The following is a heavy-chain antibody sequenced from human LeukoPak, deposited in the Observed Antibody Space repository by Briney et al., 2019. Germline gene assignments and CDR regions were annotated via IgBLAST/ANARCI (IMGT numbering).Heavy chain of an antibody. CDR1: GGSISGGSYY. V-gene: IGHV4-61*02. CDR3: AGDTAMVSLDS. CDR2: IYTSGST. D-gene: IGHD5-18*01. Sequence: SETLSLTRTDSGGSISGGSYYWGWIRQPAGRGLEWIGRIYTSGSTNYNPSLKSRVTISVATSKNQCSFKLTSVTAAAPPFVSCAGDTAMVSLDSSGPGTLVTASS. J-gene: IGHJ5*01.